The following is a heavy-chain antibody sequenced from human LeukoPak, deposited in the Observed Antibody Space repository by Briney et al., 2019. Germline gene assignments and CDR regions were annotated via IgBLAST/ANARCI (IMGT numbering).Heavy chain of an antibody. CDR3: ARGPLSVDWFDP. Sequence: PRGSLRPSCAASGFTFSSYAMHWVRQAPGKGLEWVAVISYDGSNKYYADSVQGRFTISRDNSKNPLYLQMNSLRAEDTAVYYCARGPLSVDWFDPWSQGTLVTVSS. CDR2: ISYDGSNK. J-gene: IGHJ5*02. CDR1: GFTFSSYA. V-gene: IGHV3-30*01.